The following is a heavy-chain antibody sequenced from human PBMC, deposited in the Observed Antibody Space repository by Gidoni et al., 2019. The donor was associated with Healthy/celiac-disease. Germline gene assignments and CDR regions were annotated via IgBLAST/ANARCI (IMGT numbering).Heavy chain of an antibody. Sequence: QVQLVQSGAEVKKPGSSVKVSCKASGGTFSSYAISWVRQAPGQGLEWMGGIIPIFGTANYAQKFQGRVTITADESTSTAYMELSSLRSEDTAVYYCARGPQYYDILTGPLGYFDYWGQGTLVTVSS. CDR3: ARGPQYYDILTGPLGYFDY. CDR1: GGTFSSYA. CDR2: IIPIFGTA. J-gene: IGHJ4*02. D-gene: IGHD3-9*01. V-gene: IGHV1-69*01.